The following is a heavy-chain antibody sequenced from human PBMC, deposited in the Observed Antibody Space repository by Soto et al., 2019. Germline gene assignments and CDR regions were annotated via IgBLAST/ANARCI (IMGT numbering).Heavy chain of an antibody. Sequence: WETLSLTCSVSGRSISSNYWSWIRQSPDKGLEWLGYVFYGGTDYNPSLGGRVSMSVETSKSQFSLKLTSVTVADTAVYYCASYRGALYFESWGPGILVTVSS. D-gene: IGHD3-16*01. CDR2: VFYGGT. CDR1: GRSISSNY. J-gene: IGHJ4*02. CDR3: ASYRGALYFES. V-gene: IGHV4-59*01.